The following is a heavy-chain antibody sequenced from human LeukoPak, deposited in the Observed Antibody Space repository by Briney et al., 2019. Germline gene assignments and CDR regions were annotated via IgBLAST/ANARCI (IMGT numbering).Heavy chain of an antibody. J-gene: IGHJ4*02. Sequence: PSETLSLTCTVSGGSVTDYYWSWIRQSPGKVLEWIGYIYYTGTSYNPSLKSRVTISADTSKNQFSLKLNSVTAADTAMYFCVRHYVLHIVGPSWWGQGILVTVSS. CDR1: GGSVTDYY. V-gene: IGHV4-59*08. CDR2: IYYTGT. CDR3: VRHYVLHIVGPSW. D-gene: IGHD2-21*01.